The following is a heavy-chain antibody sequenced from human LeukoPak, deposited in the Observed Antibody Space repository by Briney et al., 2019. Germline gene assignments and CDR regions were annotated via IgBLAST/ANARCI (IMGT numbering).Heavy chain of an antibody. CDR3: AKLWVQELHNYYVAV. V-gene: IGHV3-23*01. CDR1: GFHLWRYG. D-gene: IGHD1-26*01. CDR2: IVDSGEST. J-gene: IGHJ6*03. Sequence: GSLRLFCAASGFHLWRYGKSLVPPAPGKGLGWVPGIVDSGESTYYANFAKGRFTISRDNSNNTLYLQMNSLRAEDTAVYYCAKLWVQELHNYYVAVCGKGITVAVSS.